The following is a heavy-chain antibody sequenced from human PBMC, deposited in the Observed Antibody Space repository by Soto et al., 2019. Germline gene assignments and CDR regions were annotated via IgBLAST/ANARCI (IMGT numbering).Heavy chain of an antibody. J-gene: IGHJ5*02. CDR3: ARALHIVVVPAASWFDP. D-gene: IGHD2-2*01. CDR2: IYHSGST. Sequence: SETLSLTCAVSGGSISSGGYSWSWIRQPPGKGLEWIGYIYHSGSTYYNPSLKSRVTISVDRSKNQFSLKLSSVTAADTAVYYCARALHIVVVPAASWFDPWGQGTLVTVSS. CDR1: GGSISSGGYS. V-gene: IGHV4-30-2*01.